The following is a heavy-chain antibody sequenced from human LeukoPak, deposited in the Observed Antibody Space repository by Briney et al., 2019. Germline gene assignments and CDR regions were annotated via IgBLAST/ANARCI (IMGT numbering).Heavy chain of an antibody. J-gene: IGHJ4*02. D-gene: IGHD2-21*01. CDR3: ARHSGGDSYGYYFDY. Sequence: GGSLRLSCAASGFTVSTNYMSWVRQAPGKGLEWVSVIYSGGITYYAASVKGRFTISRDNSKNTLSLQMNSPRAEDTAVYYCARHSGGDSYGYYFDYWGQGTLVTVSS. V-gene: IGHV3-66*04. CDR2: IYSGGIT. CDR1: GFTVSTNY.